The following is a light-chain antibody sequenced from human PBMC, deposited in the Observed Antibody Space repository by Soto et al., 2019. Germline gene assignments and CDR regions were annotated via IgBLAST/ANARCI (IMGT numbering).Light chain of an antibody. CDR2: GAS. Sequence: EIGMTQSPATLSVSPGERATLSCRASQSVRSSFLAWYQQKPGQAPSLLIYGASTRATGIPARFSGSGSGTEFTLTINSLQSEDFAVYYCQQYSNWPLTFGGGTKVDI. CDR1: QSVRSSF. V-gene: IGKV3-15*01. CDR3: QQYSNWPLT. J-gene: IGKJ4*01.